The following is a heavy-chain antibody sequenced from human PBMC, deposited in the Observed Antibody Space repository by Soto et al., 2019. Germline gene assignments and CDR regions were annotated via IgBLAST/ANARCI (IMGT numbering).Heavy chain of an antibody. V-gene: IGHV2-5*01. J-gene: IGHJ3*02. Sequence: ESGPTLVNPTQTLKLTCTLSGISLSTSGVGLGWIRQTPGKALEWLALVYWNDDKHYSPSLKSRLTITKDTSKNQAILTMTNMDPVDTATYYCARGLATLPVFAFDIWGQGTVVTVSS. CDR1: GISLSTSGVG. CDR2: VYWNDDK. D-gene: IGHD1-1*01. CDR3: ARGLATLPVFAFDI.